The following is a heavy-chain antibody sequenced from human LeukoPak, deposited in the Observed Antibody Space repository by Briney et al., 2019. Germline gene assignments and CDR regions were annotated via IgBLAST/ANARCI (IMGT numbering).Heavy chain of an antibody. J-gene: IGHJ4*02. D-gene: IGHD1-1*01. V-gene: IGHV4-59*01. CDR3: ARDKVPGDD. CDR2: IFYSGSA. CDR1: GRSISGYY. Sequence: SETLSLTCTVSGRSISGYYWNWIRQPPGKGLEWIGYIFYSGSADYNPALKSRVTISVDTSKNQFSLRLNSVTAADTAVYYCARDKVPGDDWGQGTLVTVSS.